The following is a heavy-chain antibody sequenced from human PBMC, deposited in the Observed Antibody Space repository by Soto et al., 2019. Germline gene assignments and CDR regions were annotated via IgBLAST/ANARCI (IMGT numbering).Heavy chain of an antibody. V-gene: IGHV4-61*01. CDR1: GGSGSSGSYY. CDR2: IYYSGST. D-gene: IGHD3-9*01. Sequence: SETLSLTCTVSGGSGSSGSYYWSWIRQPPGKGLEWIGYIYYSGSTNYNPSLKSRVTISVDTSKNQFSLKLSSVTAADTAVYYCARDSYYDILSYDYWGQGTLVTVSS. J-gene: IGHJ4*02. CDR3: ARDSYYDILSYDY.